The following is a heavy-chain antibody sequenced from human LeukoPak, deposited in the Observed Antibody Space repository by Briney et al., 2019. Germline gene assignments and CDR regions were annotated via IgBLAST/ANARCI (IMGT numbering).Heavy chain of an antibody. J-gene: IGHJ4*02. D-gene: IGHD2-21*01. V-gene: IGHV4-34*01. CDR3: ARALWGSSLATYHLDH. CDR1: GGSFSGYY. Sequence: SETLSLTCAVYGGSFSGYYWSWIRQPPGKGLEWIGEINHSGSTNYNPSLKSRVTISVDTSKNQFSLKLSSVTAADTAVYYCARALWGSSLATYHLDHWGQGTLVTVSS. CDR2: INHSGST.